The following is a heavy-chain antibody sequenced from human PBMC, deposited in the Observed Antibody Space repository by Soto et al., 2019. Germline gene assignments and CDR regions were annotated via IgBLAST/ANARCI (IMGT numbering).Heavy chain of an antibody. V-gene: IGHV1-69*13. CDR3: ARWVRQQLVTGWFDP. J-gene: IGHJ5*02. Sequence: ASVEVSCNASGGTFSSYAISWVRQAPGQGLEWMGGIIPIFGTANYAQKFQGRVTITADESTSTAYMELSSLRSEDTAVYYCARWVRQQLVTGWFDPWGQGTLVTVSS. CDR2: IIPIFGTA. D-gene: IGHD6-13*01. CDR1: GGTFSSYA.